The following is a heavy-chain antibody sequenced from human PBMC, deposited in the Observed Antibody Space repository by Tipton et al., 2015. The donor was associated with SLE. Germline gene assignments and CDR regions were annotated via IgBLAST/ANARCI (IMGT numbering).Heavy chain of an antibody. CDR3: AREGDWAGEVDY. D-gene: IGHD2-21*02. Sequence: FLRLSCAASGFTFSSYVMYWVRQAPGKGLEWVAFISYDGSNKYYADSVKGRFTISRDNSKNTLYLQMNSLRTEDTAVYYCAREGDWAGEVDYWGQGTLVTVSS. CDR2: ISYDGSNK. CDR1: GFTFSSYV. J-gene: IGHJ4*02. V-gene: IGHV3-30*04.